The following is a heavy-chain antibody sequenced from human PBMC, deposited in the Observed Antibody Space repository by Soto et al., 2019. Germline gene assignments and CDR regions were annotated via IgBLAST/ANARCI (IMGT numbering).Heavy chain of an antibody. CDR2: ISYDGSNK. CDR3: AKDQWIAAAGTGNSNYYYYRMDV. Sequence: RLSCAASGFTFSSYGMHWVRQAPGKGLEWVAVISYDGSNKYYADSVKGRFTISRDNSKNTLYLQMNSLRAEDTAVYYCAKDQWIAAAGTGNSNYYYYRMDVWGQGTTVTVSS. D-gene: IGHD6-13*01. V-gene: IGHV3-30*18. J-gene: IGHJ6*02. CDR1: GFTFSSYG.